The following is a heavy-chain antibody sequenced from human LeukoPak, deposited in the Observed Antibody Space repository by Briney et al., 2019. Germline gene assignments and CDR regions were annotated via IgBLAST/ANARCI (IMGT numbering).Heavy chain of an antibody. CDR3: ARGGNGWYFDL. CDR1: GASLRGSY. J-gene: IGHJ2*01. Sequence: SETLSLTCAVQGASLRGSYWSWIRQPPGKGLQWIGQIDHSGSTHSIPSLKSRVTISLHTSQSQVSLNANSVTAADTAVYFCARGGNGWYFDLWGRGTLVTVSS. CDR2: IDHSGST. V-gene: IGHV4-34*01. D-gene: IGHD1-14*01.